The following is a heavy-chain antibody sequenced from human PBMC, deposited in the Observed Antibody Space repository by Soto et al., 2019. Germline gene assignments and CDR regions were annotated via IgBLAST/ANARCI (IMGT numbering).Heavy chain of an antibody. Sequence: GGSLRLSCAASGFRFSNYGMNWVRQAPGKRPEWISYIGGTTSAIYYADSVKGRFTISRDNAKNSLYLLMNSLRAEDTAVYYCTREGDGSGFFSDFWGQGALVTVSS. V-gene: IGHV3-48*01. CDR3: TREGDGSGFFSDF. CDR2: IGGTTSAI. J-gene: IGHJ4*02. CDR1: GFRFSNYG. D-gene: IGHD3-22*01.